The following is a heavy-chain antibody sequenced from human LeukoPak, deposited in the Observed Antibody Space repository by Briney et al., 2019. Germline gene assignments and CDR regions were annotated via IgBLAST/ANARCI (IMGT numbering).Heavy chain of an antibody. V-gene: IGHV1-2*06. D-gene: IGHD3-22*01. CDR3: AKGWDSSGYPYDAFDI. J-gene: IGHJ3*02. CDR1: GYTFTGYY. CDR2: INPNSGGT. Sequence: ASVKVSCKAPGYTFTGYYMHWVRQAPGQGLEWMGRINPNSGGTNYAQKFQGRVTMTRGTSISTAYMELSRLRSDDTAVYYCAKGWDSSGYPYDAFDIWGQGTMVTVSS.